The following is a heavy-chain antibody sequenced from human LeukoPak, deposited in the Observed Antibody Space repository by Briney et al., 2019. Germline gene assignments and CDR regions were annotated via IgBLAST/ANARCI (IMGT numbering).Heavy chain of an antibody. V-gene: IGHV3-21*01. CDR3: ARGLSPGYKLRGTKLTYYYYYVDV. D-gene: IGHD3-9*01. CDR1: GLTFSSYS. CDR2: ISSSSSYI. Sequence: PGGSLRLSCAASGLTFSSYSMNWVRQAPGKGLEWVSSISSSSSYIYYADSVKGRFTISRDNAKNSLYLQMNSLRAEDTAVYYCARGLSPGYKLRGTKLTYYYYYVDVWGKGTTVTISS. J-gene: IGHJ6*03.